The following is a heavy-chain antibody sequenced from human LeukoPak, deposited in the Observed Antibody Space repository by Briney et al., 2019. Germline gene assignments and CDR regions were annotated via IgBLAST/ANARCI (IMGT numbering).Heavy chain of an antibody. V-gene: IGHV3-23*01. Sequence: PGGSLRLSCAASGFTFSSYWMHWVRQAPGKGLEWVSAISGSGGSTYYADSVKGRFTISRDNSKNTLYLQMNSLRAEDTAVYYCAKALTVLRFLEWLLFFDYWGQGTLVTVSS. D-gene: IGHD3-3*01. CDR3: AKALTVLRFLEWLLFFDY. J-gene: IGHJ4*02. CDR1: GFTFSSYW. CDR2: ISGSGGST.